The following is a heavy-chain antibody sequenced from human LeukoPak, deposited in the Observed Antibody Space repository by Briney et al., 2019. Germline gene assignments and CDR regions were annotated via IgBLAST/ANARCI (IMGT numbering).Heavy chain of an antibody. CDR1: GFTFSSYG. D-gene: IGHD2-15*01. Sequence: GGSLRLSCAASGFTFSSYGMHWVRQAPGKGLEWVSSISSSSSYIYYADSVKGRFTISRDNAKNSLYLQMNSLRAEDTAVYYCARHGGYYYNWFDPWGQGTLVTVSS. V-gene: IGHV3-21*01. CDR2: ISSSSSYI. CDR3: ARHGGYYYNWFDP. J-gene: IGHJ5*02.